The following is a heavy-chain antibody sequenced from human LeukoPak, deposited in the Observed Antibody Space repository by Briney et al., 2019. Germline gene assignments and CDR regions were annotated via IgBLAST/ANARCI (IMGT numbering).Heavy chain of an antibody. V-gene: IGHV1-69*01. Sequence: SVKESCQASGGTLRSYVISRVRQTPGQGLEWMGGIIPIFVTANYAQKLQGRVTIHADESTSTAYMELSALRSENTAVYYCARDRDSSGWYGGDYWGQGTLVTVSS. CDR2: IIPIFVTA. CDR1: GGTLRSYV. D-gene: IGHD6-19*01. CDR3: ARDRDSSGWYGGDY. J-gene: IGHJ4*02.